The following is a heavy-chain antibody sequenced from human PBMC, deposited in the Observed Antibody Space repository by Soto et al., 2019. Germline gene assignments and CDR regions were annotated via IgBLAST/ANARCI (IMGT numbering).Heavy chain of an antibody. CDR2: LNPNSGDR. J-gene: IGHJ4*02. Sequence: QVQLVQSGPEVKKPGASVRVSCRTAGYTFTAFYIHWVRQAPGQGLEWVGWLNPNSGDRKYAETFQGRVTMTRDPAINTADLDLKNLRSDDTAIYYCARGAIDHGDFWGQGTLVSVSS. V-gene: IGHV1-2*02. D-gene: IGHD2-21*01. CDR3: ARGAIDHGDF. CDR1: GYTFTAFY.